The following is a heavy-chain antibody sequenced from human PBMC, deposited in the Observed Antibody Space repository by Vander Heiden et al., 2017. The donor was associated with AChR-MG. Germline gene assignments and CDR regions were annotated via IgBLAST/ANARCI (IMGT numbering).Heavy chain of an antibody. V-gene: IGHV3-30-3*01. CDR3: ARDRLTATTSFDY. Sequence: QVQLVESGGGVVQPGQSLRHSCIPAGFAFRRFAVHWVRQAPGKGLEGVAVIADDGSSKYYADSVKGRCTISRDNSKKAVDLQMNSLRAEDSAVYYCARDRLTATTSFDYWGQGTLVTVSS. J-gene: IGHJ4*02. CDR1: GFAFRRFA. D-gene: IGHD4-17*01. CDR2: IADDGSSK.